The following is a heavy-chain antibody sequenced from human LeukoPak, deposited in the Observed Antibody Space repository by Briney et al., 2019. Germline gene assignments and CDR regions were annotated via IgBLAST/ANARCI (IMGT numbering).Heavy chain of an antibody. J-gene: IGHJ1*01. D-gene: IGHD3-3*01. V-gene: IGHV3-30-3*01. CDR1: GFTFSRHW. CDR3: ARGEDGFWSGYVEH. Sequence: PGGSLRLSCAASGFTFSRHWMTWVRQAPGKGLEWVAVTSYDGNNKYYAESVKGRFTISRDNSKSMLYLQMNSLRPEDTAVYYCARGEDGFWSGYVEHWGQGTLVTVSP. CDR2: TSYDGNNK.